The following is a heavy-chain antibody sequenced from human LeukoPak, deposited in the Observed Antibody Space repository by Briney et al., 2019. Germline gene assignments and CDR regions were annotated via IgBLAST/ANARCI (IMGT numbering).Heavy chain of an antibody. CDR3: ARRHAGSYVDY. J-gene: IGHJ4*02. CDR2: IYYSGST. V-gene: IGHV4-39*01. Sequence: PSETLSLTCTVSGGSISSSSYYWGWIRQPPGKGLEWIGSIYYSGSTYYNPSLKSRVTISVDTSKNQFSLKLSPVTAADTAVYYCARRHAGSYVDYWGQGTLVTVSS. D-gene: IGHD3-10*01. CDR1: GGSISSSSYY.